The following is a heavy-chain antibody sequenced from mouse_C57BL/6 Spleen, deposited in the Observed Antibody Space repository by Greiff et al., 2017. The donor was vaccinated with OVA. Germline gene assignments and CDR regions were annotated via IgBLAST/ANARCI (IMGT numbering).Heavy chain of an antibody. CDR2: IRNKANGYTT. Sequence: DVKLVESGGGLVQPGGSLSLSCAASGFTFTDYYMSWVRQPPGKALEWLGFIRNKANGYTTEYSASVKGRFTISRDNSQSILYLQMNALRAEDSATYYCAVWGTGTGTFDYWGQGTTLTVSS. J-gene: IGHJ2*01. D-gene: IGHD4-1*01. CDR1: GFTFTDYY. CDR3: AVWGTGTGTFDY. V-gene: IGHV7-3*01.